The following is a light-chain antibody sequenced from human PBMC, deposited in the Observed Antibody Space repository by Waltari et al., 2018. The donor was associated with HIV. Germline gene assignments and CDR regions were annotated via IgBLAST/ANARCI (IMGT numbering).Light chain of an antibody. Sequence: QSALTQPRPVSGSPGHSVTISCTGTSRDIGIYNYVSWYQQHPGKAPKLLISDVTRRPSGVPDRFSGSKSGNTASLTISGLQADDEADYYCCSYAGNFIYVFGTGTKDTVL. J-gene: IGLJ1*01. CDR3: CSYAGNFIYV. CDR2: DVT. CDR1: SRDIGIYNY. V-gene: IGLV2-11*01.